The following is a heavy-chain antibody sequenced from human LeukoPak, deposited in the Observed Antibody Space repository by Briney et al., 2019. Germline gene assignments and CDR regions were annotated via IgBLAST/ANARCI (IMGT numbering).Heavy chain of an antibody. Sequence: AASVKVSCKASGYPFTTYGIDWVRQAPGQGLEWMGWISTYNGDTNYAQKFQGRVTMTTDTSTNTAYIELRSLTSDDTAAYYCAREWWGYDVLTGDNWFDPWGQGTLVIVSS. D-gene: IGHD3-9*01. V-gene: IGHV1-18*01. CDR2: ISTYNGDT. CDR1: GYPFTTYG. J-gene: IGHJ5*02. CDR3: AREWWGYDVLTGDNWFDP.